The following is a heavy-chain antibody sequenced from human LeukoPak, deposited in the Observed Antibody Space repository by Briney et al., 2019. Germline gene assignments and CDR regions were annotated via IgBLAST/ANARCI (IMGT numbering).Heavy chain of an antibody. CDR2: IGHDGATT. Sequence: GGSLRLSCVGSGFTFGTYEMGWVRQAPGKGLEWISDIGHDGATTYYADSVKGRFTVSRDNAKDSLFLQMDSLRVEDTAVYFCAKDIRGGATPFDYWGQGTLVTVSS. CDR3: AKDIRGGATPFDY. D-gene: IGHD1-26*01. CDR1: GFTFGTYE. V-gene: IGHV3-48*03. J-gene: IGHJ4*02.